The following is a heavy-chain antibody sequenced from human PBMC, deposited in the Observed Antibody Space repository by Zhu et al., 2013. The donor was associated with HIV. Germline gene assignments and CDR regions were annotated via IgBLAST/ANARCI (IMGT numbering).Heavy chain of an antibody. CDR2: ISPGGDST. J-gene: IGHJ4*02. CDR1: GYIFSNYY. V-gene: IGHV1-46*01. CDR3: ARADRVVIDY. D-gene: IGHD2-21*01. Sequence: QVHLVQSGAEVKKPGASVKVSCEAFGYIFSNYYIHWVRQAPGQGLEWMGTISPGGDSTSFAQQFQGRVTMTRDTSTHTVYMELSSLRSEDTAVYYCARADRVVIDYWGQGTLVTVSS.